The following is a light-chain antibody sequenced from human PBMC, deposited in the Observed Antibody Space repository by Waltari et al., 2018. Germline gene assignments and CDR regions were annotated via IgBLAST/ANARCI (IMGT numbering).Light chain of an antibody. V-gene: IGLV2-14*03. CDR3: SEYTTCSTLLL. CDR2: DVS. CDR1: SSDVGGYNY. J-gene: IGLJ2*01. Sequence: QSALTQPASVSGSPGQSIIISCTGTSSDVGGYNYVSWYQQHPGKAPKLMIYDVSNRPPSVSHGCSAAKTCTSTSPTTSALHDEDEADDYCSEYTTCSTLLLFGGGTKLTVL.